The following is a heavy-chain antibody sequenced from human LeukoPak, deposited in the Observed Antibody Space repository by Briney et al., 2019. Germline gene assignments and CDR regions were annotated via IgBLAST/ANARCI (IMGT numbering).Heavy chain of an antibody. CDR3: ARQYTMIGGSADS. D-gene: IGHD3-10*01. Sequence: GESLKISCRGSGYYFSTYWIVWVRQLPGRGLEWMGIIYPHGSDIRYSPSFRGQVTFSVDKSNNTAYVQWSSLKASDSAMYYCARQYTMIGGSADSWGQGTLVTVSS. J-gene: IGHJ4*02. CDR2: IYPHGSDI. CDR1: GYYFSTYW. V-gene: IGHV5-51*01.